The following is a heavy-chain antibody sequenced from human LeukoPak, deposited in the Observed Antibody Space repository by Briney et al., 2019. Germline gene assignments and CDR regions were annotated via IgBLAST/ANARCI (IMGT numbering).Heavy chain of an antibody. CDR2: ISTYNGDT. D-gene: IGHD5-12*01. CDR3: ARDWIWYSGYDCFDY. Sequence: GASVKVSCKASGYTFTSYGISWVRQAPGQGLEWMGWISTYNGDTNFAQNFQGRVTMTTDTSTTTAYMELRSLRSDDTAIYYCARDWIWYSGYDCFDYWGQGTLVTVSS. CDR1: GYTFTSYG. V-gene: IGHV1-18*01. J-gene: IGHJ4*02.